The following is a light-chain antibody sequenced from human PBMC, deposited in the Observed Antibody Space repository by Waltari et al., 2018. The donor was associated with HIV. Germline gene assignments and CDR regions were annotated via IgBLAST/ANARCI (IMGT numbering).Light chain of an antibody. CDR2: DDV. J-gene: IGLJ2*01. CDR1: HLGRNS. CDR3: QVWDRSYKEAV. V-gene: IGLV3-21*02. Sequence: SYVLTPAPSVSVAPGQTAPISSGHLGRNSVQWYRQKAGRAPLLDVADDVDRTSGVPARFSGARSGERATLTISGVEAGDEADYYCQVWDRSYKEAVFGGGT.